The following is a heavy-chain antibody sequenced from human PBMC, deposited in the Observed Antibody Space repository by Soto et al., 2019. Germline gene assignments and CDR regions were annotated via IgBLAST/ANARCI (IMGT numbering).Heavy chain of an antibody. CDR1: GFTFSNYG. V-gene: IGHV3-33*01. CDR3: ARDRWEFQLFYYGLDV. J-gene: IGHJ6*02. Sequence: LRLSCAASGFTFSNYGMHWVRQAPGKGLEWVAIIWYDGSNDYYVDSVKGRFTISRDNSKNTLSLQMNSLRAEDTAVYYCARDRWEFQLFYYGLDVWGQGTTVTVSS. D-gene: IGHD1-26*01. CDR2: IWYDGSND.